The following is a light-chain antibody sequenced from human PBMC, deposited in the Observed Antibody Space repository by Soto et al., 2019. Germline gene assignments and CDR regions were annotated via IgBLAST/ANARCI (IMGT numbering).Light chain of an antibody. V-gene: IGKV1-27*01. CDR2: VAS. Sequence: DIQMTQSPSSLSASVIDIVTITFLASQGISNYLAWYQQKPGQVPKLLIYVASTLQSGVPSRFSGRGSGTDFTLTISSLQPEDFATYYCQQSYSTTWTFGQGTKVDI. CDR3: QQSYSTTWT. J-gene: IGKJ1*01. CDR1: QGISNY.